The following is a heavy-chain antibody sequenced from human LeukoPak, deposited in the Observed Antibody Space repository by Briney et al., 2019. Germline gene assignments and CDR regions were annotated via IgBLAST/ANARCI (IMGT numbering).Heavy chain of an antibody. V-gene: IGHV3-48*03. D-gene: IGHD3-10*01. CDR1: GFTFSSYE. CDR2: ISSSGSTI. CDR3: AKPYYGSGSYPYYFDY. J-gene: IGHJ4*02. Sequence: GGSLRLSCAASGFTFSSYEMNWVRQAPGKGLEWVSYISSSGSTIYYADSVKGRFTISRDNAKNSLYLQMNSLRAEDTAVYYCAKPYYGSGSYPYYFDYWGQGTLVTVSS.